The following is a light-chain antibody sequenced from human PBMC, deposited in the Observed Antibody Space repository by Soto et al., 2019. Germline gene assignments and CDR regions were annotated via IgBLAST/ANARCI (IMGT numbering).Light chain of an antibody. Sequence: QSALTQPASVSGSPGQSITISCTGTSSDVGTYDLVSWYQQHPGKAPKLMIHEGSKRPSGVSTRFSGSKSGNTASLTISGLQAEDEADYYCSSYISSSTFVVFGGGTKLTVL. CDR2: EGS. CDR1: SSDVGTYDL. CDR3: SSYISSSTFVV. V-gene: IGLV2-14*02. J-gene: IGLJ2*01.